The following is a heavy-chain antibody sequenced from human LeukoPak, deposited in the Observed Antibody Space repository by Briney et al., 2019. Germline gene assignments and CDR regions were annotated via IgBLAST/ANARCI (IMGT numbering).Heavy chain of an antibody. V-gene: IGHV1-24*01. CDR1: GYTLTELS. D-gene: IGHD3-9*01. J-gene: IGHJ4*02. CDR3: ATLTYYDILTGYSVYFDY. Sequence: ASVKVSCKVSGYTLTELSMHWVRQAPGKGLGWMGGFDPEDGETIYAQKFQGRVTMTEDTSTDTAYMEPSSLRSEDTAVYYCATLTYYDILTGYSVYFDYWGQGTLVTVSS. CDR2: FDPEDGET.